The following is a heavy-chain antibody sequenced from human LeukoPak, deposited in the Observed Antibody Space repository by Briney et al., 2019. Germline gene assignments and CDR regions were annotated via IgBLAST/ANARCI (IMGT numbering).Heavy chain of an antibody. CDR1: GGSISNSDYY. J-gene: IGHJ4*02. Sequence: PSETLSLTCTVSGGSISNSDYYWGWIRQPPGKGLEWIGSIYYSGSTSYNPSLKSRVTISVDTSKNQFSLNLSSVTAADTAVYYCAGMSSTWLTVDYWGQGALVTVSS. CDR3: AGMSSTWLTVDY. V-gene: IGHV4-39*01. CDR2: IYYSGST. D-gene: IGHD6-13*01.